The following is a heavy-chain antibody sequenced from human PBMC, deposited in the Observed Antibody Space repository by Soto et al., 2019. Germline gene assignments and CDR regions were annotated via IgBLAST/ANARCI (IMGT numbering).Heavy chain of an antibody. D-gene: IGHD3-3*01. Sequence: QLQLQESGPGLVKPSETLSLTCNVSGGSISSSSYYWGWIRQPPGKGLEWIGNIYYSGSTYYNPSLKSRVTISVDTSTNQFSLKLSSLTAADTAVYYCVRHLWTYDFWTNYEYYYYGMDVWGQGTTVTVSS. CDR2: IYYSGST. J-gene: IGHJ6*02. V-gene: IGHV4-39*01. CDR1: GGSISSSSYY. CDR3: VRHLWTYDFWTNYEYYYYGMDV.